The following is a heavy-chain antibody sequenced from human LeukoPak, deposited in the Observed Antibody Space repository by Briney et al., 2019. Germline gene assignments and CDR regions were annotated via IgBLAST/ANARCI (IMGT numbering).Heavy chain of an antibody. D-gene: IGHD2-15*01. CDR2: INHSGST. Sequence: SETLSLTCAVYGGSFSGYYWSWIRQPPGKGLEWIGEINHSGSTDYNPSLKSRVTISVDTSKNQFSLKLSSVTAADTAVYYCARRPVYCSGGSCYYFDYWGQGTLVTVSS. CDR3: ARRPVYCSGGSCYYFDY. V-gene: IGHV4-34*01. J-gene: IGHJ4*02. CDR1: GGSFSGYY.